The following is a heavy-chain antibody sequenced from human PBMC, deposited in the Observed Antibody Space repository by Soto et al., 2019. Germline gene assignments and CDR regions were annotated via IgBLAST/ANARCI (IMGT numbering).Heavy chain of an antibody. V-gene: IGHV3-30*18. CDR3: AKWNGGFDY. CDR1: GFTFSSYG. D-gene: IGHD3-16*01. CDR2: ISYDGSYK. Sequence: QVQLVESGGGVVQRGRSLRLSCAASGFTFSSYGMHWVRQAPGKGLEWVAVISYDGSYKYYADSVKGRFTISRDNSKNTLYLQMNSLRAEDTAVYYCAKWNGGFDYWGQGTMVTVSS. J-gene: IGHJ4*02.